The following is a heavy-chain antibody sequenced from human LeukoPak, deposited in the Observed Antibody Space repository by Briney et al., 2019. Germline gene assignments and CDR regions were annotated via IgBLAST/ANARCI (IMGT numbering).Heavy chain of an antibody. J-gene: IGHJ3*02. CDR2: IGTAGDT. D-gene: IGHD1-26*01. Sequence: GGSLRLSCAASGFTFSSYDMHWVRQATGKGLEWVSAIGTAGDTYYPGSVKGRFTISRESAKNSLYLQMNSLRAGDTAVYYCAREGVGRGMDIWGQGTMVTVSS. CDR3: AREGVGRGMDI. CDR1: GFTFSSYD. V-gene: IGHV3-13*01.